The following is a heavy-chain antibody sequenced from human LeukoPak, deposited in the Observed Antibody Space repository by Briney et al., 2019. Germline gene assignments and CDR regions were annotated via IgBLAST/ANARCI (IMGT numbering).Heavy chain of an antibody. CDR2: ISYDGSNK. Sequence: PGRSLRLSCAASGFTFSSYAMHWVRQAPGKGLEWVAVISYDGSNKYYADSVKGRFTISRDNSKNTLCLQMNSLRAEDTAVYYCARAPPKNSFDYWGQGTLVTVS. CDR3: ARAPPKNSFDY. V-gene: IGHV3-30-3*01. J-gene: IGHJ4*02. D-gene: IGHD1/OR15-1a*01. CDR1: GFTFSSYA.